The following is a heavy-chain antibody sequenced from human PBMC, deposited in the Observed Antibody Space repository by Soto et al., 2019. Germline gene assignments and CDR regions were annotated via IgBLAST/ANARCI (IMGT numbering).Heavy chain of an antibody. D-gene: IGHD2-15*01. Sequence: SVKVSCKASGGTFSSYTISWVRQAPGQGLEWMGRIIPILGIANYAQKFQGRVTITADKSTSTAYMELSSLRSEDTAVYYCARDGVYGGIDYWGQGTLVTVSS. J-gene: IGHJ4*02. CDR3: ARDGVYGGIDY. CDR2: IIPILGIA. V-gene: IGHV1-69*04. CDR1: GGTFSSYT.